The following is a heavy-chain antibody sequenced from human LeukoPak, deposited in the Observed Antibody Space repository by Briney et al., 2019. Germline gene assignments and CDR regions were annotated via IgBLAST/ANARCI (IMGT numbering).Heavy chain of an antibody. CDR1: GGSISSYY. CDR2: IYYSGST. Sequence: SETLSLTCTVSGGSISSYYWSWIRQPPGKGLEWIGYIYYSGSTNYNPSLKSRVTISVDTSKNQYSLKLSSVTAADTAVYYCASTSVLHFNGMDVWGQGTTVTVSS. V-gene: IGHV4-59*08. J-gene: IGHJ6*02. CDR3: ASTSVLHFNGMDV.